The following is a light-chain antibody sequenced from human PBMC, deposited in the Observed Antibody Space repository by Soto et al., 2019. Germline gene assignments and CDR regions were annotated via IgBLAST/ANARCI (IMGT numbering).Light chain of an antibody. Sequence: EIVLTQSPGTLSLSPGERATLSCRASQSVSKNYLAWYQQKPGQAPRLLIYDASKRATGIPDRFSGSGSGTDFTLTISRLEPEDFAVYYCQQCARSPLTFGQGTKVEIK. V-gene: IGKV3-20*01. CDR2: DAS. CDR1: QSVSKNY. CDR3: QQCARSPLT. J-gene: IGKJ1*01.